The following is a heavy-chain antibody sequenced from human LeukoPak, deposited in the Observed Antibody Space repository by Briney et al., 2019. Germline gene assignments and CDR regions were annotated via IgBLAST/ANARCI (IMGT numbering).Heavy chain of an antibody. V-gene: IGHV4-39*01. CDR3: ARQFYHDSSGADY. Sequence: PSETLSLTCTVSGDSIRTSSYYWGWFRQPPGKGLEWIGSIYYSGNTYYNPSLKSRVAISMDTSKNQFSLKLTSVTAADTAVYYCARQFYHDSSGADYWGQGALVTVSS. CDR1: GDSIRTSSYY. D-gene: IGHD3-22*01. J-gene: IGHJ4*02. CDR2: IYYSGNT.